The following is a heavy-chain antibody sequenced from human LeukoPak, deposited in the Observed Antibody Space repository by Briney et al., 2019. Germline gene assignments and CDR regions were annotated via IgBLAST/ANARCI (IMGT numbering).Heavy chain of an antibody. CDR3: AKARGTVAGNTKLYMDV. D-gene: IGHD6-19*01. Sequence: PGGSLRLSCAASGFTFSSYAMSWVRQAPGKGLEWVSAISGSGGSTYYADSVKGRFTISRDNSKNTLYLQMNSLRAEDTAVYYCAKARGTVAGNTKLYMDVWGKGTTVTVSS. J-gene: IGHJ6*03. CDR2: ISGSGGST. V-gene: IGHV3-23*01. CDR1: GFTFSSYA.